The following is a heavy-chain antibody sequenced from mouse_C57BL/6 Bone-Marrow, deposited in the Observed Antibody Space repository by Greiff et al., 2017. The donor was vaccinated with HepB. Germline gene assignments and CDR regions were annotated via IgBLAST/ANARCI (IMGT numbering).Heavy chain of an antibody. CDR2: ISDGGSYT. D-gene: IGHD2-4*01. CDR3: AREAPIYYDYDGFAY. V-gene: IGHV5-4*01. J-gene: IGHJ3*01. CDR1: GFTFSSYA. Sequence: EVKLQESGGGLVKPGGSLKLSRAASGFTFSSYAMSWVRQTPEKRLEWVATISDGGSYTYYPDNVKGRFTISRDNAKNNLYLQMSHLKSEDTAMYYCAREAPIYYDYDGFAYWGQGTLVTVSA.